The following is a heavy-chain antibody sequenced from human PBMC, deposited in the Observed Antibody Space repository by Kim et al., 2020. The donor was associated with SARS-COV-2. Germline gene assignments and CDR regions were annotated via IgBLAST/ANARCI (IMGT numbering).Heavy chain of an antibody. D-gene: IGHD2-2*01. J-gene: IGHJ4*02. CDR1: GFTFSSYA. V-gene: IGHV3-23*01. CDR3: AKDGHCSSTSCYVIFDY. Sequence: GGSLRLSCAASGFTFSSYAMSWVRQAPGKGLEWVSAISGSGGSTYYADSVKGRFTISRDNSKNTLYLQMNSLRAEDTAVYYCAKDGHCSSTSCYVIFDYWGQGTLVTLSS. CDR2: ISGSGGST.